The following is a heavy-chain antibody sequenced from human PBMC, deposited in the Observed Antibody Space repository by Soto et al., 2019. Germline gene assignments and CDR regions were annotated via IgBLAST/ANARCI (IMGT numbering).Heavy chain of an antibody. D-gene: IGHD3-10*01. CDR1: GGSISSSSYY. CDR3: AGQLWFGELLPNIDY. CDR2: IYYSGST. J-gene: IGHJ4*02. Sequence: QLQLQESGPGLVKPSETLSLTCTVSGGSISSSSYYWGWIRQPPGKGLEWIGSIYYSGSTYYNPSLKSRVTISVDTSKNQFSLKLSSVTAADTAVYYCAGQLWFGELLPNIDYWGQGTLVTASS. V-gene: IGHV4-39*01.